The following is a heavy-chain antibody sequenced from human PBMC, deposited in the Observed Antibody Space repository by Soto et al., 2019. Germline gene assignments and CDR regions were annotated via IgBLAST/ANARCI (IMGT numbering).Heavy chain of an antibody. Sequence: EVQLLESGGDLVQPGGSLRLSCVASGFSFDNYGMSWVRQAPGKGLEWVSAIKSDGSSTYYAASVKDRFTISRDNSKNKPFLQLNSLRAESTAVKYCAQLGFMTFSDKHYFNPWGPGTLVTVSS. CDR1: GFSFDNYG. V-gene: IGHV3-23*01. CDR2: IKSDGSST. D-gene: IGHD3-10*01. J-gene: IGHJ5*02. CDR3: AQLGFMTFSDKHYFNP.